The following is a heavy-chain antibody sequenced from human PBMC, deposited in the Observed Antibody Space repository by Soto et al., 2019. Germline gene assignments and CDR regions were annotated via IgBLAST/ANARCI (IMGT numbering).Heavy chain of an antibody. D-gene: IGHD7-27*01. J-gene: IGHJ4*02. CDR2: IYSGVIT. Sequence: QVQLQESGPGLVKPSQTLSLTCTVSGGSISNGYYSWSWMRQSPESVLEWIGHIYSGVITYSNPSRNGRLTISIDTYQNQFSLSLSSVPAADTAVYYCARGPSGDKVDYWGQGTLVTVSS. CDR3: ARGPSGDKVDY. V-gene: IGHV4-30-4*01. CDR1: GGSISNGYYS.